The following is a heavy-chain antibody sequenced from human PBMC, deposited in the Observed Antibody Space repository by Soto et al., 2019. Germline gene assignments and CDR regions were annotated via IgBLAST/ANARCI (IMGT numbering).Heavy chain of an antibody. CDR3: ARPPFYYDSSYSGY. D-gene: IGHD3-22*01. CDR1: GFTFSDYY. V-gene: IGHV3-11*01. Sequence: PGGSLRLSCAASGFTFSDYYMSWIRQAPGKGLEWVSYISSSGSSIYYADSVKDRFTISRDNAKNSLYLQMNSLRAEDTAVYYCARPPFYYDSSYSGYWGQGTLVTVSS. CDR2: ISSSGSSI. J-gene: IGHJ4*02.